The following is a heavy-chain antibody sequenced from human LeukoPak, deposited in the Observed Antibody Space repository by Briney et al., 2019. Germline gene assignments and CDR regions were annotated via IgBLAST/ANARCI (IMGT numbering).Heavy chain of an antibody. V-gene: IGHV3-48*02. J-gene: IGHJ4*02. Sequence: GGSLRLSRAASGFTFSSYSMNWVRQAPGKGLEWVSYISSSGSNIHYADSVKGRFTISRDNAKNSLFLQMNSLRDDDTAVYYCARRYCTSASCPQGYWGQGTLVTVSS. CDR2: ISSSGSNI. CDR3: ARRYCTSASCPQGY. CDR1: GFTFSSYS. D-gene: IGHD2-2*01.